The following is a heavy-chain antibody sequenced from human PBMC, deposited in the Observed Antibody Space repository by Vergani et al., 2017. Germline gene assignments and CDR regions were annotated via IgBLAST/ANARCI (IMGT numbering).Heavy chain of an antibody. J-gene: IGHJ4*02. CDR3: ARVKGDYYDSSGYYGDY. CDR1: GYTFTSYD. Sequence: QVQLVQSGAEVKKPGASVKVSCKASGYTFTSYDINWVRQATGQGLEWMGWMNPNSGNTGYAQKFQGRVTMTRNTSISTAYMELSSLRSDDTAVYYCARVKGDYYDSSGYYGDYWGQGTLVTVSS. V-gene: IGHV1-8*01. D-gene: IGHD3-22*01. CDR2: MNPNSGNT.